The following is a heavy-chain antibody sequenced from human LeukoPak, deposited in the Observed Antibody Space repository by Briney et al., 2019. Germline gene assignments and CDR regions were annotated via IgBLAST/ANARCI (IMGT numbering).Heavy chain of an antibody. CDR1: GGTFSSYA. J-gene: IGHJ4*02. D-gene: IGHD2-2*01. V-gene: IGHV1-69*13. CDR3: ASRLYCSNTRCRNFPFAY. Sequence: SVKVSCKASGGTFSSYAIKWVRQAPGQGLEGMGGIIPIFGTANYAQKFQERVTNTADESKSKDYMELKSLRSEDTAIYYCASRLYCSNTRCRNFPFAYWGQGTLVTVSS. CDR2: IIPIFGTA.